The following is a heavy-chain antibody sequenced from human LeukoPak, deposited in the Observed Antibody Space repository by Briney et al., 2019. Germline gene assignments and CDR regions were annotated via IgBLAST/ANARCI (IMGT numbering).Heavy chain of an antibody. CDR2: IYTSGST. D-gene: IGHD2-15*01. V-gene: IGHV4-61*02. CDR3: ARDHYEGVLGYCSGGSCYSDGFDP. Sequence: PSQTLSLTCTVSGGSISSGSYYWSWIRQPAGKGLEWIGRIYTSGSTNYNPSLKSRVTMSVDTSKNQFSLKLSSVTAADTAVYYCARDHYEGVLGYCSGGSCYSDGFDPWGQGTLVTVSS. CDR1: GGSISSGSYY. J-gene: IGHJ5*02.